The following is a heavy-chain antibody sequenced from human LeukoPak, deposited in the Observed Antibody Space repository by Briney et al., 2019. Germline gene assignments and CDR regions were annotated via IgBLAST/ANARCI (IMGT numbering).Heavy chain of an antibody. J-gene: IGHJ4*02. V-gene: IGHV3-7*01. CDR3: ARDFIRLSFDY. CDR2: IKQDGQEK. D-gene: IGHD3-16*01. Sequence: GGSLRLSCAASGFMFSNYLMSWVRQAPGKGLEWVANIKQDGQEKYYVDSVKGRFTISRDNAKNSLYLQMNSLRDEDTAVYYCARDFIRLSFDYWGQGTLVTVSS. CDR1: GFMFSNYL.